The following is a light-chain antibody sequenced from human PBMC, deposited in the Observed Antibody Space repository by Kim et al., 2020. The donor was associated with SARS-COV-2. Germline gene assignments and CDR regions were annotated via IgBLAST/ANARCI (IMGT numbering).Light chain of an antibody. CDR1: QSISIW. CDR2: RAS. J-gene: IGKJ2*01. CDR3: QQYRSYPQT. V-gene: IGKV1-5*03. Sequence: SASVGDRVTITCRASQSISIWLAWYQQKPGKAPKLLIYRASSLESGVPSRFSGGGSGTEFSLTISSLQPEDFVSYYCQQYRSYPQTFGQGTKLEI.